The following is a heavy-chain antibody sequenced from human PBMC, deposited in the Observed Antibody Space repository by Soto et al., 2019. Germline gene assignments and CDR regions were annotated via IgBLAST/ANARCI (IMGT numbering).Heavy chain of an antibody. CDR1: GFTFSSYA. J-gene: IGHJ4*02. Sequence: GGSLSLSCSASGFTFSSYAMHWVRQAPGKGLEYVSAISSNGGITYYADSVKGRFTISRDNSKNTLYLQMSSLRAEDTAVYYCVKSLVTGTTCDYWGQGTLVTVSS. V-gene: IGHV3-64D*06. CDR3: VKSLVTGTTCDY. CDR2: ISSNGGIT. D-gene: IGHD1-7*01.